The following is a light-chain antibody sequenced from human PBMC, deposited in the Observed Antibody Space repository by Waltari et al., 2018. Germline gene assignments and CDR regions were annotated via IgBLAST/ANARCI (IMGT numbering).Light chain of an antibody. V-gene: IGKV3-15*01. J-gene: IGKJ2*01. CDR3: QHYDIWPPSYT. CDR2: AAS. Sequence: ETMMTQSPGTLSVSPGQRATLSCRASQSVGSNLAWYQQKPGQAPRLLIYAASTRATGIPTRFACSASGTEFALTISSLQSEDFAVYYCQHYDIWPPSYTFGRGTKLEIE. CDR1: QSVGSN.